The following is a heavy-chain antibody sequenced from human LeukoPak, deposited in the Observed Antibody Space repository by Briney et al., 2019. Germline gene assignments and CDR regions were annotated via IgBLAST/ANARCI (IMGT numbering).Heavy chain of an antibody. D-gene: IGHD3-10*01. CDR1: GYTFTSYY. CDR2: INPNSGGT. CDR3: AREARLLWFGELNWFDP. Sequence: ASVKVSCKASGYTFTSYYMHWVRQAPGQGLEWMGWINPNSGGTNYVQKFQGRVTMTRDTSISTAYMELSRLRSDDTAVYYCAREARLLWFGELNWFDPWGQGTLVTVSS. J-gene: IGHJ5*02. V-gene: IGHV1-2*02.